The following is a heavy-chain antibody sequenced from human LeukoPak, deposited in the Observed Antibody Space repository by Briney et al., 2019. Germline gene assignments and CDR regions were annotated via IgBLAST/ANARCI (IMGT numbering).Heavy chain of an antibody. V-gene: IGHV3-30*04. CDR3: ARDSQRGYSYSDY. Sequence: PGGSLRLSCAASGFTFSSYAMHWVRQAPAKGLEGVAVISYDGSNKYYADSVKGRFTISRDNSKNTLYLQMNSLRAEDTAVYYCARDSQRGYSYSDYWGQGTLVTVSS. CDR2: ISYDGSNK. D-gene: IGHD5-18*01. J-gene: IGHJ4*02. CDR1: GFTFSSYA.